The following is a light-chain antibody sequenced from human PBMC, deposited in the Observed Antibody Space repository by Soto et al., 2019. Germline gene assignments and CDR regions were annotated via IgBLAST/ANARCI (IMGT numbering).Light chain of an antibody. V-gene: IGKV3-20*01. J-gene: IGKJ2*01. Sequence: EIVLTQSPGTLSLSPGERATLSCRASQSVSSSYLAWYQQKPGQAPRLLIYGASSRATGIPDRFSGSGSGTDFTLTISRREPEDFAVYYCQQYGSPPPYTFGQGPKLEIK. CDR1: QSVSSSY. CDR3: QQYGSPPPYT. CDR2: GAS.